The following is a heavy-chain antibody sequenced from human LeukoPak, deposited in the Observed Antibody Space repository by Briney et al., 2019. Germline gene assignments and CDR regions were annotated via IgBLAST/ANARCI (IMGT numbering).Heavy chain of an antibody. V-gene: IGHV4-38-2*02. Sequence: SETLSLTCTVSGYSISSGYYWGWIRQPPGKGLEWIGNIYHSGSTYYNPSLKSRVTISVDTSKNQFSLKLSSVTAADTAVYYCARGRSSYGLDVWGKGTTVTVSS. J-gene: IGHJ6*04. CDR1: GYSISSGYY. CDR2: IYHSGST. CDR3: ARGRSSYGLDV.